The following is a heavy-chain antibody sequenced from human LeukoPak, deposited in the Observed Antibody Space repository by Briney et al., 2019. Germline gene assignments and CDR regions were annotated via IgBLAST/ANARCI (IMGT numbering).Heavy chain of an antibody. CDR1: GFTFSSYS. J-gene: IGHJ6*02. D-gene: IGHD1-14*01. CDR2: ISGNTANT. V-gene: IGHV3-23*01. CDR3: ARDPLNLDDAYGMDV. Sequence: GGSLRLSCAASGFTFSSYSMNWVRQAPGKGLEWVSWISGNTANTYYADSVQGRFSISRDNSKNTLYLQMYSLRAEDTAIYYCARDPLNLDDAYGMDVWGQGTTVTVSS.